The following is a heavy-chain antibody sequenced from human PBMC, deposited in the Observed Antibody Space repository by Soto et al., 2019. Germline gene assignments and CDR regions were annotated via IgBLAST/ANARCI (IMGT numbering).Heavy chain of an antibody. Sequence: QVQLVESGGGVVQPGRSLRLSCAASGFTFSSYGMHWVRQAPGKGLEWVAVISYDGSNKYYADSVKGRFTISRDNSKNTLYMQMNSLRAEDTAVYYCAKDGYDILTGYYDYYYGMDVWGQGTTVTVSS. D-gene: IGHD3-9*01. J-gene: IGHJ6*02. V-gene: IGHV3-30*18. CDR2: ISYDGSNK. CDR3: AKDGYDILTGYYDYYYGMDV. CDR1: GFTFSSYG.